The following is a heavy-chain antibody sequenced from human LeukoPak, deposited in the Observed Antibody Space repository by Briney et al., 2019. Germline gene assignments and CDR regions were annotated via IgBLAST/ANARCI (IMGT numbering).Heavy chain of an antibody. CDR1: GFTLSNYD. J-gene: IGHJ3*02. V-gene: IGHV3-13*01. D-gene: IGHD4-11*01. CDR2: IDTAGDT. CDR3: ARISKTDAFDI. Sequence: GGSLRLSCAASGFTLSNYDMHWVRQVPGKGLEWVSAIDTAGDTYYPGSVKGRFTISRENAKNSLYLQMNSLKAGDTAVYYCARISKTDAFDIWGQGTMVTVSS.